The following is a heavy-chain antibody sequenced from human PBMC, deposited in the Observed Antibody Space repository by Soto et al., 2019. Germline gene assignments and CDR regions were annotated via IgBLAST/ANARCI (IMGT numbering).Heavy chain of an antibody. J-gene: IGHJ6*02. V-gene: IGHV4-34*01. CDR3: ARVSGIYYYGMDV. D-gene: IGHD3-10*01. Sequence: SQTLSLTFALSGGTFSRYYRSWIRQPPGKGLEWIGEINHSGSTNYNPSLKSRVTISVDTSKNQFSLKLSSVTAADTAVYYCARVSGIYYYGMDVWGQGTTVS. CDR1: GGTFSRYY. CDR2: INHSGST.